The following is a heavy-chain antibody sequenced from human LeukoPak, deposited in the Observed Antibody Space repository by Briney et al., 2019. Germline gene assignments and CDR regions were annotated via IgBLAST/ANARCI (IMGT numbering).Heavy chain of an antibody. V-gene: IGHV1-69*04. Sequence: SVKVSCKASGGTFSSYAITWVRQAPGQGLEWMGRIIPTLGIANYAQKFQGRVTIIADKSTSTAYMELSSLRSEDTAVYYCARDLYSGHEGNAFDIWGQGTMVTVSS. CDR1: GGTFSSYA. D-gene: IGHD5-12*01. CDR2: IIPTLGIA. J-gene: IGHJ3*02. CDR3: ARDLYSGHEGNAFDI.